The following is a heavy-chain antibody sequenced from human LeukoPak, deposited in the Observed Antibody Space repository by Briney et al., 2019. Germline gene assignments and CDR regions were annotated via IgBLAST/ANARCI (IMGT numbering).Heavy chain of an antibody. J-gene: IGHJ1*01. D-gene: IGHD2-15*01. Sequence: ASVKVSCKASGYSFSNYGISWVRQAPGQGLEWMGWINDDNGHTKYAQKFQGRVTMTTDTSTSTAYMELSSLRSEDTAVYYCARGGTIVVVVAEDFQHWGQGTLVTVSS. CDR2: INDDNGHT. CDR3: ARGGTIVVVVAEDFQH. V-gene: IGHV1-18*01. CDR1: GYSFSNYG.